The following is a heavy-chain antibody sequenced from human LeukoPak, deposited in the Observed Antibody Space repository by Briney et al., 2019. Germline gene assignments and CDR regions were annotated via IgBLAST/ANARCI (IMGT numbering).Heavy chain of an antibody. Sequence: ASVKVSCKVSGYTLTELSMHWVRQAPGKGLEWMGGFDPEDGETIYAQKFQGWVTMTRDTSISTAYMELSRLRSDDTAVYYCARSPTSRFGELLDYWGQGTLVTVSS. D-gene: IGHD3-10*01. CDR3: ARSPTSRFGELLDY. V-gene: IGHV1-24*01. CDR2: FDPEDGET. CDR1: GYTLTELS. J-gene: IGHJ4*02.